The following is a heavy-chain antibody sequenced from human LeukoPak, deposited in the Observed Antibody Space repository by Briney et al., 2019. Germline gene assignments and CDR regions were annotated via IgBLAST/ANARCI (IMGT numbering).Heavy chain of an antibody. D-gene: IGHD6-13*01. J-gene: IGHJ4*02. CDR1: GSSVSDYG. Sequence: GGSLRLSCAASGSSVSDYGMSWARQAPGKGLGWVSGINWSGESTGYADSVKGRFTISRDNAENALYLQMNSLRAEDTALYYCARDLSASWYSLGYWGRGTLVTVSS. CDR2: INWSGEST. V-gene: IGHV3-20*04. CDR3: ARDLSASWYSLGY.